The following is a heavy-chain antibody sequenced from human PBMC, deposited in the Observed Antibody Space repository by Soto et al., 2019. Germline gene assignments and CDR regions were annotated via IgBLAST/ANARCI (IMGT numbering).Heavy chain of an antibody. CDR1: GYSFTSYW. Sequence: GGSLRLSCKGSGYSFTSYWIGWVRQMPGKGLEWMGIIYPGDSDTRYSPSFQGQVTISADKSISTAYLQWSSLKASDTAMYYCARPYYYDSSGYYYFDYWGQGTLVTVSS. V-gene: IGHV5-51*01. CDR2: IYPGDSDT. D-gene: IGHD3-22*01. CDR3: ARPYYYDSSGYYYFDY. J-gene: IGHJ4*02.